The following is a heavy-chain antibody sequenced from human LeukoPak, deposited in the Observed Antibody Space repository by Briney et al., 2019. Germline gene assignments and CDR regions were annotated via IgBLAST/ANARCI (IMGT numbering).Heavy chain of an antibody. CDR3: ARKGADYGDYGY. J-gene: IGHJ4*02. V-gene: IGHV1-2*02. CDR1: GYTFSGYY. D-gene: IGHD4-17*01. CDR2: INPNTGDP. Sequence: ASVKVSCKASGYTFSGYYMHWVRQAPGQGLEWMGWINPNTGDPYYAQKFQGRVTMTRDTSISTDYMGLSTLRSDDTAVYYCARKGADYGDYGYWGQGTLVTVSS.